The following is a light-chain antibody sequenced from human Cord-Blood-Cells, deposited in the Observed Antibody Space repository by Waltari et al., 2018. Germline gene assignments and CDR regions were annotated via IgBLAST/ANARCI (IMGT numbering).Light chain of an antibody. J-gene: IGLJ3*02. CDR3: AAWDDSLSGWV. V-gene: IGLV1-47*01. CDR2: RNN. CDR1: SATTGRNY. Sequence: QSVLTQPPSASAPPGQRVTIPCSGISATTGRNYVDGYQQLPGTAPKLLIYRNNQRPSGVPDRFSGSKSGTSASLAISGLRSEDEADYYCAAWDDSLSGWVFGGGTKLTVL.